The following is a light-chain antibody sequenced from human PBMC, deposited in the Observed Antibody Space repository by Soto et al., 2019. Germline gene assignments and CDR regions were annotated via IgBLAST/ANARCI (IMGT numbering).Light chain of an antibody. J-gene: IGKJ1*01. Sequence: DIQMTQSPSTLSASVGDRVTITCRASQSISSWLAWYQQKPGKAPKLLIYKASTLQSGVPSRFSGSRSGTEFTLAISSLQPDDSATYYCQQYNDNWTFGQGTKVDIK. CDR3: QQYNDNWT. CDR2: KAS. V-gene: IGKV1-5*03. CDR1: QSISSW.